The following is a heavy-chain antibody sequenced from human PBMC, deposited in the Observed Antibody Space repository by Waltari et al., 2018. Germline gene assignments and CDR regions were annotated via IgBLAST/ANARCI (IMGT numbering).Heavy chain of an antibody. D-gene: IGHD3-10*01. CDR1: GFSLSHFG. Sequence: QVQLVESGGGVVQHGMSLRLSCAASGFSLSHFGMHWVRQVPGKGLEWVALASFDGSTTYYADSVRGRFTISRDNSKNTLYLDINTLRVDDTAIYYCAKDAFGNTYLDHWGQGTLVTVSS. V-gene: IGHV3-30*18. CDR2: ASFDGSTT. J-gene: IGHJ5*02. CDR3: AKDAFGNTYLDH.